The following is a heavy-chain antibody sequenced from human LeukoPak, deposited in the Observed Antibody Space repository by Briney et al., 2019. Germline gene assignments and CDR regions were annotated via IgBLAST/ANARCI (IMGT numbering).Heavy chain of an antibody. CDR2: INHSGST. CDR1: GGSVSGYY. CDR3: ARGGGSSSYYYYMDV. V-gene: IGHV4-34*01. Sequence: PSETLSLTCAVYGGSVSGYYWSWIRQPPGKGLEWIGEINHSGSTNYNPSLKSRVTISVDTSKNQFSLKLSSVTAADTAVYYCARGGGSSSYYYYMDVWGKGTTVTVSS. J-gene: IGHJ6*03. D-gene: IGHD6-6*01.